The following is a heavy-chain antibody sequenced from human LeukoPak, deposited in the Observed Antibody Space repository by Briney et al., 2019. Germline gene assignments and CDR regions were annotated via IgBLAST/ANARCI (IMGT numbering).Heavy chain of an antibody. Sequence: GGSLRLSCAASGFTFSSYWRHWVRQAPGKGLVWVSLINSDESSTRYADSVKGRFTISRDNAKNTLSLQMNSLRAEDTAVYYCALSRDYGSGSYNYWGQGTLVTVSS. D-gene: IGHD3-10*01. J-gene: IGHJ4*02. CDR2: INSDESST. CDR3: ALSRDYGSGSYNY. CDR1: GFTFSSYW. V-gene: IGHV3-74*01.